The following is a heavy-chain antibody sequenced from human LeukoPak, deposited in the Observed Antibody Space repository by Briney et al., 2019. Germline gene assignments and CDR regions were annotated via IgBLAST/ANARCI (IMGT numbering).Heavy chain of an antibody. CDR1: GGSISGSSYY. D-gene: IGHD6-13*01. CDR3: ARIYSSSWYVGY. CDR2: IYYSGST. Sequence: SETLSLTCTVSGGSISGSSYYWGWIRQPPGKGLEWIGSIYYSGSTNYNPSLKSRVTISVDTSKNQFSLKLSSVTAADTAVYYCARIYSSSWYVGYWGQGTLVTVSS. V-gene: IGHV4-39*07. J-gene: IGHJ4*02.